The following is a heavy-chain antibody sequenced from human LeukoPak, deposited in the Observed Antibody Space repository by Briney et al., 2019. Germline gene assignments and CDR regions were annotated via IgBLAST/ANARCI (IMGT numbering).Heavy chain of an antibody. CDR3: ARPTIAFLAFDI. Sequence: SETLSLTCTVSGGSIGSSSYYWGWIRQPPGKGLEWIGSIYYSGSTYYNPSLKSRVTISVDTSKNQFSLKLSSVTAADPAVYYCARPTIAFLAFDIWGQGTMVTVSS. J-gene: IGHJ3*02. CDR1: GGSIGSSSYY. D-gene: IGHD5-24*01. CDR2: IYYSGST. V-gene: IGHV4-39*07.